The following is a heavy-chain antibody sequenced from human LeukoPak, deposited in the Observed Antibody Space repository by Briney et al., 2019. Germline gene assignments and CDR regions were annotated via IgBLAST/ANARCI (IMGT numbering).Heavy chain of an antibody. D-gene: IGHD3-9*01. CDR2: ISAYNGNT. Sequence: ASVKVSCKASGYTFTSYGISWVRQAPGQGLEWMGWISAYNGNTNYAQKLQGRVTMTTDTSTSTAYMELRSLRSDDTAVYYCARDSEDYDILTGYYYPLTFQHWGQGTLVTVSS. J-gene: IGHJ1*01. CDR1: GYTFTSYG. CDR3: ARDSEDYDILTGYYYPLTFQH. V-gene: IGHV1-18*01.